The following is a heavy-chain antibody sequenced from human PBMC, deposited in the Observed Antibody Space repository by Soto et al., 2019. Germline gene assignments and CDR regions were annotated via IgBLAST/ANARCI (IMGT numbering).Heavy chain of an antibody. V-gene: IGHV3-21*02. Sequence: DVQLVESGGGLVKPGGSVRLSCAASGFNFSTYGMNWVRQAPGKGLEWVSSISSKGSYIYYTPSVKGRFTISRDNAKNSVYLQMNSLRAEDTAVYYCGRDRSHYAGVGKIDPWGQGILVAVSS. D-gene: IGHD3-10*01. CDR1: GFNFSTYG. J-gene: IGHJ5*02. CDR2: ISSKGSYI. CDR3: GRDRSHYAGVGKIDP.